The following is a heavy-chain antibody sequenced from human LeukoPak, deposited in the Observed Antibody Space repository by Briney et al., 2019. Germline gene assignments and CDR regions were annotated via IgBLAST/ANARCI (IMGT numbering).Heavy chain of an antibody. Sequence: SETLSLTCTVSGGSISSSSYYWSWIRQHPGKGLEWIGYIYYSGSTYYNPSLKSRVTISVDTSKNQFSLKLSSVTAADTAVYYCAREYYYDSSGSHGAWFDPWGQGTLVTVSS. CDR1: GGSISSSSYY. D-gene: IGHD3-22*01. CDR2: IYYSGST. CDR3: AREYYYDSSGSHGAWFDP. J-gene: IGHJ5*02. V-gene: IGHV4-31*03.